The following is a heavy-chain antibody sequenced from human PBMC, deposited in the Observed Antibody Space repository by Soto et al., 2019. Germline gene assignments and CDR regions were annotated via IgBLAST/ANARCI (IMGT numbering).Heavy chain of an antibody. J-gene: IGHJ4*02. Sequence: QVQLVQSGAEVKKPGASVKVSCKASGYTFTSYGISWVRQAPGQGLEWMGWISAYNGNTNYAQKLQGRVTMTTDTTTNTAYMEPTSLRSDDPGVYCCARVSLYSFVRGELSEYWGQGTLVTVSS. CDR1: GYTFTSYG. CDR3: ARVSLYSFVRGELSEY. D-gene: IGHD3-10*02. CDR2: ISAYNGNT. V-gene: IGHV1-18*01.